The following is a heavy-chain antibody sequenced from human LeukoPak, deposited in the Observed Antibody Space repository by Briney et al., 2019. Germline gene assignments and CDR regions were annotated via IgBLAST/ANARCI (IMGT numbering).Heavy chain of an antibody. J-gene: IGHJ4*02. Sequence: GASVKVSCKASGYTFSSYHVSWVRQAPGQGLNWMGWLSTYNGDTNYAQNFQGRVAMTTDTSTGTAYMELRSLRSDDTAVYYCARDFATWYFDYWGQGTLVTVST. CDR1: GYTFSSYH. CDR3: ARDFATWYFDY. CDR2: LSTYNGDT. D-gene: IGHD2-15*01. V-gene: IGHV1-18*01.